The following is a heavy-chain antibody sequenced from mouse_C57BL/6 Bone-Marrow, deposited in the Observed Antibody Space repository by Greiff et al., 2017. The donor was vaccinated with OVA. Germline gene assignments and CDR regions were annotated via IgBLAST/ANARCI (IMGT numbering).Heavy chain of an antibody. D-gene: IGHD2-12*01. J-gene: IGHJ3*01. V-gene: IGHV5-15*01. CDR2: ISNLAYSS. CDR1: GFTFSDYG. Sequence: EVKLVESGGGLVQPGGSLKLSCAASGFTFSDYGMAWVRQAPRKGPEWVAFISNLAYSSYYADTVTGRFTISRENAKNTLYLEMSSLRSEDTAMYYCARHEGYSPFAYWGQGTLVTVSA. CDR3: ARHEGYSPFAY.